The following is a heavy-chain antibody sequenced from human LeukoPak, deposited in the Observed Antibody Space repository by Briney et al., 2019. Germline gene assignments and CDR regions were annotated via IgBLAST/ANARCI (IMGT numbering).Heavy chain of an antibody. CDR3: ANGPF. CDR1: GFTFSSYS. CDR2: IKSKTDGETT. V-gene: IGHV3-15*05. J-gene: IGHJ4*02. Sequence: KPGGSLRLSCAASGFTFSSYSMNWVRQTPGKGLEWVGRIKSKTDGETTDYVAPVKGRFTISRDDSENTVYLQMNSLKTEDTATYYCANGPFWGQGTLVTVSS. D-gene: IGHD4/OR15-4a*01.